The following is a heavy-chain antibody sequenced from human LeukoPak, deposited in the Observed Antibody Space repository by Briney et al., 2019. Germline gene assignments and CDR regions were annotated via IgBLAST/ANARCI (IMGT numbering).Heavy chain of an antibody. D-gene: IGHD2-2*01. Sequence: PGGSLRPSCAASGFTFSSYAMHWVRQAPGKGLEWVAVISYDGSNKYYADSVKGRFTISRDNSKNTLYLQMNSLRAEDTAVYYCAKSDVVPAAHFDYWGQGTLVTVSS. J-gene: IGHJ4*02. CDR2: ISYDGSNK. V-gene: IGHV3-30-3*02. CDR1: GFTFSSYA. CDR3: AKSDVVPAAHFDY.